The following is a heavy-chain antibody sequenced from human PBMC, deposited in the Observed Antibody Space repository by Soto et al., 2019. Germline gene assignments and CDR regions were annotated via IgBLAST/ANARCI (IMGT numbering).Heavy chain of an antibody. V-gene: IGHV3-30*09. CDR3: ARDQSHCSGGSCYWIDY. J-gene: IGHJ4*02. CDR2: ISHDGNNE. Sequence: SLRLSCAASGFTFSTYALHWVRQAPGKGLEWVTLISHDGNNEFYADSVKGRFAISRDNSKNMVYLQMNSLRVEDTAVYYCARDQSHCSGGSCYWIDYWGQGTQVTVSS. D-gene: IGHD2-15*01. CDR1: GFTFSTYA.